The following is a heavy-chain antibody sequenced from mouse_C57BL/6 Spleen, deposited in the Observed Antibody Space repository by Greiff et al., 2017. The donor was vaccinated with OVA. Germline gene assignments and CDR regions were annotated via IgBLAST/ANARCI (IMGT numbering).Heavy chain of an antibody. Sequence: EVQGVESGGGLVKPGGSLKLSCAASGFTFSSYAMSWVRQTPEKRLEWVATISDGGSYTYYPDNVKGRFTISRDNAKNNLYLQMSHLTSEDTAMYYCARDKDSLYYYGSSLDYWGKGTTLTVSS. CDR3: ARDKDSLYYYGSSLDY. J-gene: IGHJ2*01. D-gene: IGHD1-1*01. V-gene: IGHV5-4*01. CDR1: GFTFSSYA. CDR2: ISDGGSYT.